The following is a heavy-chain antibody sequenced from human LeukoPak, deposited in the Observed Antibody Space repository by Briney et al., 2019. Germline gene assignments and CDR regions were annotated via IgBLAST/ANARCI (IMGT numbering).Heavy chain of an antibody. CDR1: GYSISSGYY. CDR3: AREPHYYDSNGYYN. CDR2: FYHSGST. J-gene: IGHJ4*02. D-gene: IGHD3-22*01. V-gene: IGHV4-38-2*02. Sequence: SETLSLTCTVSGYSISSGYYWGWIRQPPGKGLEWIGSFYHSGSTYYNPSLKSRITISVDTSKNQFSLKLSSVTAADTAVYYCAREPHYYDSNGYYNWGQGTLVTVSS.